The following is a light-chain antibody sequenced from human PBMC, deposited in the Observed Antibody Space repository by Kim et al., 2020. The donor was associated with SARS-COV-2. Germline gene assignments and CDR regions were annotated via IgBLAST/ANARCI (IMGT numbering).Light chain of an antibody. CDR1: QSIGDW. J-gene: IGKJ3*01. V-gene: IGKV1-5*03. CDR2: KAS. Sequence: ASLGDRVTITCRASQSIGDWLTWYQQKPGKAPNLLIYKASNLESGVPSRFSGSGSGTEFTLTISSLQPDDFATYYCQQYKTYSFTFGPGTKVDIK. CDR3: QQYKTYSFT.